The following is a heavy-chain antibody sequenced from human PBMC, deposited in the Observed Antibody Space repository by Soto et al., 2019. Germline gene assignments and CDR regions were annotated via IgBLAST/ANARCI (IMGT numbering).Heavy chain of an antibody. V-gene: IGHV3-30*18. Sequence: QVQLVESGGGVVQPGRSLRLSCAASGFTFSSYGMHWVRQAPGKGLEWVAVISYDGSNKYYADSVKGRFTISRDNSKNTLYLQMNSLRAEDTAVYYCAKDLNSGYESPPIDYWGQGTLVTVSS. J-gene: IGHJ4*02. CDR1: GFTFSSYG. CDR3: AKDLNSGYESPPIDY. D-gene: IGHD5-12*01. CDR2: ISYDGSNK.